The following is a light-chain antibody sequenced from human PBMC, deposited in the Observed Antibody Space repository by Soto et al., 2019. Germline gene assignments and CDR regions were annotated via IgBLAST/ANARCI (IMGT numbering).Light chain of an antibody. J-gene: IGKJ2*01. CDR1: QGISSW. CDR2: AAS. Sequence: DIQMTQSPSSVSASVGDRVTITCRASQGISSWLVWYQQKPGKAPELLIYAASSLQTGVPSRFSGSGSGTDFTLTISSLQPEDFATYYCQQANSLRYTFGQGTKLEIK. CDR3: QQANSLRYT. V-gene: IGKV1-12*01.